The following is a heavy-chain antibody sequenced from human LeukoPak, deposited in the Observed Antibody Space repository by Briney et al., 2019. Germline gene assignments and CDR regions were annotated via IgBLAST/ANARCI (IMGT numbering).Heavy chain of an antibody. CDR3: TTEPSGSYYLSGVFDI. CDR1: GGALCSYY. CDR2: IYYSGST. J-gene: IGHJ3*02. V-gene: IGHV4-59*01. Sequence: ETPCLTCAVSGGALCSYYWSCVREPPGTGLEWRGYIYYSGSTNYTPSLKSRVNISVETSKQQCSLRLDSVSAADTAVEFCTTEPSGSYYLSGVFDIWGPGTTVTVSS. D-gene: IGHD1-26*01.